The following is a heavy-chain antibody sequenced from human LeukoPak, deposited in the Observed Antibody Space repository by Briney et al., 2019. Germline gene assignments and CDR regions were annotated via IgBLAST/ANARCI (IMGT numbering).Heavy chain of an antibody. J-gene: IGHJ4*02. D-gene: IGHD5-24*01. CDR2: ISYGGSNK. V-gene: IGHV3-30*18. CDR1: GFTISSYG. CDR3: AKVTGDGYNVDY. Sequence: PGRSLRLSCAASGFTISSYGMHRVRQAPGKGLEWVAVISYGGSNKYYADSVKSRFTISRDNSKNTLYLQMNSLRAEDTAVYHCAKVTGDGYNVDYWGQGTLVTVSS.